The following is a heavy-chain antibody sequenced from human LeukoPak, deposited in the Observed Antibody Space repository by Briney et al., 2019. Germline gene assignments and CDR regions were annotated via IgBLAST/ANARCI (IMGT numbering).Heavy chain of an antibody. CDR2: ISWNSDSI. D-gene: IGHD1-14*01. J-gene: IGHJ2*01. CDR3: AKDIKGNPGWYFDL. V-gene: IGHV3-9*01. Sequence: GGSLRLSCAASGFNFDEYAMHWVRQGPGKGLEWVSGISWNSDSIGYVDSVKGRFTISRDNAKNFLYLQMSSLSSEDTALYFCAKDIKGNPGWYFDLWGRGTVVTVSS. CDR1: GFNFDEYA.